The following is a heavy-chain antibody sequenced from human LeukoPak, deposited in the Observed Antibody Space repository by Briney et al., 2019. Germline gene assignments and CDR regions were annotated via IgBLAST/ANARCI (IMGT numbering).Heavy chain of an antibody. D-gene: IGHD2-2*01. J-gene: IGHJ4*03. Sequence: SETLSLTCAVSGYSIGSGYYWGWIRPPPGKGLEWIGSIYHSGSTYYNPSLKSRVTISVDTPKNQFSLKLSSVTAADTAVYYCARLSCSSTSCYFDSRGQGTLVTVS. CDR2: IYHSGST. CDR3: ARLSCSSTSCYFDS. V-gene: IGHV4-38-2*01. CDR1: GYSIGSGYY.